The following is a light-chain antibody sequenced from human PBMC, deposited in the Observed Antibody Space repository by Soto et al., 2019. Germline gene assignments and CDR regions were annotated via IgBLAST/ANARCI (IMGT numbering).Light chain of an antibody. CDR1: QSISSY. CDR3: QQRSNWPRT. J-gene: IGKJ2*01. Sequence: IVLTQSAATLSLYPGERATLSCRASQSISSYLGWYQQKPGQAPRLLIYDAFNRATGIPARFSGSGSGTDFTLTISSLEPEDFAVYYCQQRSNWPRTFGQGTRLEIK. V-gene: IGKV3-11*01. CDR2: DAF.